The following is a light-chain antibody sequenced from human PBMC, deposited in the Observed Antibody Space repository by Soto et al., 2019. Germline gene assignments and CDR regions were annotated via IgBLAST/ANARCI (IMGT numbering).Light chain of an antibody. Sequence: EIVLTQSPGTLSLSPGERATLSCRASQSVSSGHLARYQQKPGQAPRLLIYGVSSRATGIPDRFSGSGSGTDFALTISRLEPEDFAVYYCQQYGSSPWTFGQGTKAEI. V-gene: IGKV3-20*01. CDR2: GVS. CDR3: QQYGSSPWT. J-gene: IGKJ1*01. CDR1: QSVSSGH.